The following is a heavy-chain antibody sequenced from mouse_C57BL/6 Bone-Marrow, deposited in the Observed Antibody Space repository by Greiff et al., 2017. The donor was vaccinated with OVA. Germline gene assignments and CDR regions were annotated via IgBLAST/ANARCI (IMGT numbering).Heavy chain of an antibody. Sequence: VQLQQPGTELVKPGASVKLSCKASGYTFTSYWMHWVKQRPGQGLEWIGNINPSNGGTNYNEKFKSKATLTVDKSSSTAYMQLSSLTSVDSAVYYSARLGTTVFPFADWGQESLGTVSA. J-gene: IGHJ3*01. CDR3: ARLGTTVFPFAD. CDR2: INPSNGGT. CDR1: GYTFTSYW. D-gene: IGHD1-1*01. V-gene: IGHV1-53*01.